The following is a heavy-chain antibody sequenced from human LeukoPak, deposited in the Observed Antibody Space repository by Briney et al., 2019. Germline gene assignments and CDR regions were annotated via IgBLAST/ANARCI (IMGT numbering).Heavy chain of an antibody. V-gene: IGHV4-30-2*01. Sequence: PSQTLSLTCAVSGGSISSGGYSWSWIRQPPGKGLEWIGYIYHSGSTYYNPSLKSRVTISVDGSKNQFSLKLSSVTAADTAVYYCARASSDYPFDYWGQGTLVTVSS. J-gene: IGHJ4*02. CDR1: GGSISSGGYS. D-gene: IGHD4-11*01. CDR3: ARASSDYPFDY. CDR2: IYHSGST.